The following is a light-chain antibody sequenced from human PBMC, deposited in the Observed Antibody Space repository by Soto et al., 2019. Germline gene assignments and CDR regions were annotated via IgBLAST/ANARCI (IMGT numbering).Light chain of an antibody. CDR1: SSDVGGYEY. J-gene: IGLJ2*01. Sequence: QSVLTQPRSVSGSPGQSVTISCSGTSSDVGGYEYVSWYQQHPGKAPRLLIYHVGKRPSGVSDRFSGSKSGTTASLTISGLQADDEAEYFCTSYTAGGTFLFGGGTQLTVL. V-gene: IGLV2-11*01. CDR3: TSYTAGGTFL. CDR2: HVG.